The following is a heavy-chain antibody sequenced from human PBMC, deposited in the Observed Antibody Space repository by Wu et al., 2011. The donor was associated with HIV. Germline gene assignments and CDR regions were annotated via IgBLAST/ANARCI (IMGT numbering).Heavy chain of an antibody. V-gene: IGHV1-69*11. Sequence: QAQLVQSGAEVREPGSSVKVSCKASGGTLRKYAFSWVRQAPGQGLEWMGGIVPVLGGSNYARKFQGRVTITADESRTTVHMELRGLRSDDSAVYYCTSDWRGNDAAFDIWGQGTMVIVSS. CDR2: IVPVLGGS. CDR1: GGTLRKYA. CDR3: TSDWRGNDAAFDI. D-gene: IGHD1-1*01. J-gene: IGHJ3*02.